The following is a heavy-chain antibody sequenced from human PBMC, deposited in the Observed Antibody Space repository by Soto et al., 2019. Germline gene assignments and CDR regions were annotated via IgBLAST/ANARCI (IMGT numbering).Heavy chain of an antibody. Sequence: SETLSLTCAVSGGSISSSNWWSWVRQPPGKGLEWIGEIYHSGSTNYNPSLKSRVTISVDKSKNQFSLKLSSVTAADTAVYYCARYCSGGSCYGVSTENWFDPWGQGTLVTVSS. CDR1: GGSISSSNW. D-gene: IGHD2-15*01. J-gene: IGHJ5*02. CDR3: ARYCSGGSCYGVSTENWFDP. CDR2: IYHSGST. V-gene: IGHV4-4*02.